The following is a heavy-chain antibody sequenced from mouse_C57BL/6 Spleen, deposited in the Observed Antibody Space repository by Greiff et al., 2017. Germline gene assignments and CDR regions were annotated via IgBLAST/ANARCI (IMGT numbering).Heavy chain of an antibody. CDR2: INYDGSST. J-gene: IGHJ4*01. CDR1: GFTFSDYY. CDR3: ARGGWLLPYAMDY. V-gene: IGHV5-16*01. D-gene: IGHD2-3*01. Sequence: EVQLVESEGGLVQPGSSMKLSCTASGFTFSDYYMAWVRQVPEKGLEWVANINYDGSSTYYLDSLKSRFIISRDNAKNILYLQMSSLKSEDTATYYCARGGWLLPYAMDYWGQGTSVTVSS.